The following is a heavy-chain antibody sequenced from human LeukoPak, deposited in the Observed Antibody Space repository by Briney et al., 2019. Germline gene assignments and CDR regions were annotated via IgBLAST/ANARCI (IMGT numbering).Heavy chain of an antibody. D-gene: IGHD3-3*01. J-gene: IGHJ6*02. CDR2: INSDGSST. Sequence: GGSLRLSCAASGFTFSSYWMHWVRQAPGKGLVWVSRINSDGSSTSYADSVKGRFTISRDNAKNTLYLQMNSLRAEDTAVYYCAREPMGTIFGGYYYYYGMDVWGQGTTATVSS. V-gene: IGHV3-74*01. CDR3: AREPMGTIFGGYYYYYGMDV. CDR1: GFTFSSYW.